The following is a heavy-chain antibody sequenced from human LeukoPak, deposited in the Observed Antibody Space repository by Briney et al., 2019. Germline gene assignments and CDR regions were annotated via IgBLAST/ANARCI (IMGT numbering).Heavy chain of an antibody. CDR2: IYYSGST. Sequence: PSETLSLTCTVSGGSISSSSYYWGWIRQPPGKGLEWIGSIYYSGSTYYNPSLKSRVTISVDTSKNQFSLKLSSVTAADTAVYYCARGVRYYDILTGYYPYYYFDYWGQGTLVTVSS. V-gene: IGHV4-39*07. CDR3: ARGVRYYDILTGYYPYYYFDY. D-gene: IGHD3-9*01. J-gene: IGHJ4*02. CDR1: GGSISSSSYY.